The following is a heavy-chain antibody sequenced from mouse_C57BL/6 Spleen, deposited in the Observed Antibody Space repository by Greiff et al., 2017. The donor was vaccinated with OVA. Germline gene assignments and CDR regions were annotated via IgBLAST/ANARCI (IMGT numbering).Heavy chain of an antibody. Sequence: EVKLMESGGGLVKPGGSLKLSCAASGFTFSSYAMSWVRQTPEKRLEWVATISDGGSYTYYPGNVKGRFTISRDNAKNNLYLQMSHLKSEDTAMYYCARDREDYFDYWGQGTTLTVSS. CDR3: ARDREDYFDY. V-gene: IGHV5-4*01. CDR1: GFTFSSYA. D-gene: IGHD3-1*01. J-gene: IGHJ2*01. CDR2: ISDGGSYT.